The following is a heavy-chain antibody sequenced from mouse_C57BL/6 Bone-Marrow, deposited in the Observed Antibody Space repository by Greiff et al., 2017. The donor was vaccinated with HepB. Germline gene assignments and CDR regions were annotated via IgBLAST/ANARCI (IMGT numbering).Heavy chain of an antibody. D-gene: IGHD2-2*01. CDR1: GYTFTSYW. J-gene: IGHJ3*01. CDR2: IDPSDSET. CDR3: ARGYDPAWFAY. Sequence: VKLQESGAELVRPGSSVKLSCKASGYTFTSYWMHWVKQRPIQGLEWIGNIDPSDSETHYNQKFKDKATLTVDKSSSTAYMQLSSLTSEDSAVYYWARGYDPAWFAYWGQGTLVTVSA. V-gene: IGHV1-52*01.